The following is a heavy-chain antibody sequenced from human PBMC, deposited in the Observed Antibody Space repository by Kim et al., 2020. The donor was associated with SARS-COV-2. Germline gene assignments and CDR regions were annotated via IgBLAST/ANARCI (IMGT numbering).Heavy chain of an antibody. Sequence: PGDSDARYSPSIQGQVTISADKSISTAYLQWSSLKASDTAMYYCARRYDYWGQGTLVTVSS. CDR2: PGDSDA. CDR3: ARRYDY. V-gene: IGHV5-51*01. J-gene: IGHJ4*02.